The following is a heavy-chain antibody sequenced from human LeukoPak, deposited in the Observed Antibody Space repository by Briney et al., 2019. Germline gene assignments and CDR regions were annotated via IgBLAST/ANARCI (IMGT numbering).Heavy chain of an antibody. D-gene: IGHD3-22*01. CDR2: IYPGDSDT. V-gene: IGHV5-51*01. Sequence: GESLKISCKASGYSFTTFWIGWVRQMPGKGLEWMGIIYPGDSDTRYSPSFQGQVTISADKSISTAYLQWTSLKASDTAMYFCARRYYDDSGNYYYFDYWGQGTLVTVSS. J-gene: IGHJ4*02. CDR3: ARRYYDDSGNYYYFDY. CDR1: GYSFTTFW.